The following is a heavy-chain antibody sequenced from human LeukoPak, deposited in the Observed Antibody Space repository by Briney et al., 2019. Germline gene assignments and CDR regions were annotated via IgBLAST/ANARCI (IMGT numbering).Heavy chain of an antibody. Sequence: SETLSLTCTVSGGSISSSSYYWGWIRQPPGKGLEWIGSIYYSGSTYYNPSLKSRVTISVDTSKNQFSLKLSSVTAADTAAYYCARHAYDYVWGSYRQYYFDYWGQGTLVTVSS. D-gene: IGHD3-16*02. J-gene: IGHJ4*02. CDR2: IYYSGST. CDR3: ARHAYDYVWGSYRQYYFDY. CDR1: GGSISSSSYY. V-gene: IGHV4-39*01.